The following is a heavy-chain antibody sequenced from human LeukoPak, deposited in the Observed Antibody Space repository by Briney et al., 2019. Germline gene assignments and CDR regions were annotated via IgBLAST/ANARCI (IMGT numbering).Heavy chain of an antibody. CDR1: GGSISSYY. V-gene: IGHV4-59*01. J-gene: IGHJ6*03. D-gene: IGHD3-22*01. CDR2: IYYSGST. Sequence: SETLSLTCTVSGGSISSYYWSWIRQPPGKGLEWIGYIYYSGSTNYNPSLKSRVTISVDTSKNQFSLKLSSVTAADTAVYYCARDHRYYYGSRDYYMDVWGKGTTVTVSS. CDR3: ARDHRYYYGSRDYYMDV.